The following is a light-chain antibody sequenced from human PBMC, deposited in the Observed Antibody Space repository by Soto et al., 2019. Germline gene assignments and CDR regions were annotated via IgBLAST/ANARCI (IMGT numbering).Light chain of an antibody. Sequence: QSVLTQPPSVSGAPGQRVTISCTGSSSNIGAGFDVHWYQHLPGTAPKLILYANKNRPSGVPDRFSGSKTGTSASLAITGLRAEDEADYYCQYYDNSVSGVVFGGGTKLTVL. J-gene: IGLJ3*02. V-gene: IGLV1-40*01. CDR3: QYYDNSVSGVV. CDR2: ANK. CDR1: SSNIGAGFD.